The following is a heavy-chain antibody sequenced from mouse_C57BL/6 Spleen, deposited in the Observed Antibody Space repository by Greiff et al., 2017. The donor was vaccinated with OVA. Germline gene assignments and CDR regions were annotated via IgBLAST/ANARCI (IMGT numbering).Heavy chain of an antibody. CDR2: IYPGDGDT. CDR3: ARRAYYSNYAWFAY. CDR1: GYAFSSYW. J-gene: IGHJ3*01. D-gene: IGHD2-5*01. Sequence: QVHVKQSGAELVKPGASVKISCKASGYAFSSYWMNWAKQRPGKGLEWIGQIYPGDGDTNYNGKFKGKATLTADKSSSTAYMQLSSLTSEDSAVYYCARRAYYSNYAWFAYWGQGTLVTVSA. V-gene: IGHV1-80*01.